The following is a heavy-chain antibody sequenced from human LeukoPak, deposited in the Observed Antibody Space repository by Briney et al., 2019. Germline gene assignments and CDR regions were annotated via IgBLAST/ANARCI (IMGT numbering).Heavy chain of an antibody. V-gene: IGHV3-7*03. J-gene: IGHJ4*02. Sequence: GGSLRLSCAASGFTFSNYWMSWVRKASGKGLEWVANIKEDGSEIHYVDSVKGRFTISRDNAKNSLYLQMNSLRGEDSAVYYCAHSGSYIDYWGQGTLVTVSS. CDR3: AHSGSYIDY. D-gene: IGHD1-26*01. CDR1: GFTFSNYW. CDR2: IKEDGSEI.